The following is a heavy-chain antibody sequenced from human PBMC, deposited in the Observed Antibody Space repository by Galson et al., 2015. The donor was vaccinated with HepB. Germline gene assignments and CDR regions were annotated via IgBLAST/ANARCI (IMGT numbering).Heavy chain of an antibody. D-gene: IGHD1-7*01. CDR3: ARDSRLELHLNNYYSYGMDV. V-gene: IGHV1-18*01. CDR2: VSGYDGSA. J-gene: IGHJ6*02. CDR1: GYEFNKYG. Sequence: SVKVSCKASGYEFNKYGLSWVRQAPGQGLEWMGWVSGYDGSANYAPKFQDRVTMTTEKSTGTAYMEMRSLRSDDTAVYYCARDSRLELHLNNYYSYGMDVWGQGTAVTV.